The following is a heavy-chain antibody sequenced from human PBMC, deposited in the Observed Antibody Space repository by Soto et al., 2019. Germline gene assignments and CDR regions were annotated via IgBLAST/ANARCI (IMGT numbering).Heavy chain of an antibody. CDR1: GFIFSNTW. V-gene: IGHV3-15*07. CDR2: IKTKIEGGTT. Sequence: GGSLRLSCAASGFIFSNTWINWVRQAPGKGLEWVGRIKTKIEGGTTNYAAPVKGRFTVSGDDSKNTVYLHMNSLRTEDTAVYYCTADIPNISANYGMDVWGQGTTVTVS. J-gene: IGHJ6*02. CDR3: TADIPNISANYGMDV. D-gene: IGHD6-25*01.